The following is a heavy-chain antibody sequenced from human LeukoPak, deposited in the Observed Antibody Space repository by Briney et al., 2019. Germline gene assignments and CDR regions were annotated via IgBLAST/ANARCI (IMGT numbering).Heavy chain of an antibody. CDR2: ISGSGGST. CDR1: GFTFSSYA. D-gene: IGHD3-22*01. Sequence: PVGSLRLSCAASGFTFSSYAMSWVRQAPGKGLKWVSAISGSGGSTYYADSVKGRFTISRDNSKNTLYLQMNSLRAEDTAVYYCAKGTLYYYDSSGYSPAYYFDYWGQGTLVTVSS. V-gene: IGHV3-23*01. J-gene: IGHJ4*02. CDR3: AKGTLYYYDSSGYSPAYYFDY.